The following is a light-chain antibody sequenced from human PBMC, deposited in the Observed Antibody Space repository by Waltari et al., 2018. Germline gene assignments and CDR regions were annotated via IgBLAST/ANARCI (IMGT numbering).Light chain of an antibody. V-gene: IGLV1-44*01. CDR2: SNN. J-gene: IGLJ2*01. Sequence: QSVLTQPPSSSGTPVQRVTISCSGSSSNLGSNTVNWYQQLPGTAPKLLIYSNNQRPSGVPDRFSGSKSGTSASLAISGLQSEDEADYYCAAWDDSLNGVVFGGGTKLTVL. CDR1: SSNLGSNT. CDR3: AAWDDSLNGVV.